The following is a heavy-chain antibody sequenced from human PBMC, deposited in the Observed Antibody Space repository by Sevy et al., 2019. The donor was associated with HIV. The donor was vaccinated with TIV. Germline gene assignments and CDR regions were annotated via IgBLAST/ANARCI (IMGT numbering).Heavy chain of an antibody. Sequence: GESLKISCRGSGYSFSSYWFVWVRQMPGKGLEWMGIIYPGDSDTIYSPSFQGQVSISVDKSISTAYLHWSSLKASDTAMYYCARGARGTLTSYYYYGMDVWGQGTTVTVSS. CDR1: GYSFSSYW. CDR3: ARGARGTLTSYYYYGMDV. CDR2: IYPGDSDT. V-gene: IGHV5-51*01. J-gene: IGHJ6*02.